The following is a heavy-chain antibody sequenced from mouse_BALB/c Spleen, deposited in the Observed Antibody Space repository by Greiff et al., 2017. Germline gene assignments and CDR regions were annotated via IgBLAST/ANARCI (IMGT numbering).Heavy chain of an antibody. Sequence: EVKLVESGGGLVKPGGSLKLSCAASGFTFSSYAMSWVRQTPEKRLEWVATISSGGSYTYYPDSVKGRFTISRDNAKNTLYLQMSSLRSEDTAMYYCARQGAMITGAMDYWGQGTSVTVSS. D-gene: IGHD2-4*01. J-gene: IGHJ4*01. CDR1: GFTFSSYA. CDR3: ARQGAMITGAMDY. V-gene: IGHV5-9-3*01. CDR2: ISSGGSYT.